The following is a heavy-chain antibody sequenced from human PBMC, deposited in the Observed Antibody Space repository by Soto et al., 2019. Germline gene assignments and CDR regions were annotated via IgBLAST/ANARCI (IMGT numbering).Heavy chain of an antibody. V-gene: IGHV4-30-4*02. CDR2: IYYSGST. Sequence: SDTLSLTCTVSGGSISSGDYYWSWIRQPPGKGLEWIGYIYYSGSTYYNPSLKSRVTISVDTSKNQFSLKLSSVTAADTAVYYCARAAESSSWYTLDVAAFDIWGQGTMVTVSS. J-gene: IGHJ3*02. CDR3: ARAAESSSWYTLDVAAFDI. CDR1: GGSISSGDYY. D-gene: IGHD6-13*01.